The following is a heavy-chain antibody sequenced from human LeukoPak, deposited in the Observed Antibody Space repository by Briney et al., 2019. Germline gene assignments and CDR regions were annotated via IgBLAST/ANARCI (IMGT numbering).Heavy chain of an antibody. CDR2: IYYSGST. D-gene: IGHD4-11*01. V-gene: IGHV4-59*01. CDR1: GGSISSYY. CDR3: ARQPAATAAFDV. Sequence: PSETLSLTCTVSGGSISSYYWSWIRQPPGKGLEWIGYIYYSGSTNYNPSLKSRVTISVDTSKNQFSLKLSSVTAADTAVYYCARQPAATAAFDVWAQGTMVTVSS. J-gene: IGHJ3*01.